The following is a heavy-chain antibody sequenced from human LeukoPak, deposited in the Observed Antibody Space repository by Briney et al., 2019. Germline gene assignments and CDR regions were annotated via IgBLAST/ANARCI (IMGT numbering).Heavy chain of an antibody. J-gene: IGHJ3*02. D-gene: IGHD6-13*01. CDR3: AKEHGGSSWYEDAFDI. V-gene: IGHV3-23*01. Sequence: GGSLRLSCAASGFTFSSFGMSWVRQAPGKGLEWVSDISGSGGSTYYADSVKGRFTISRDNSKNTLYLQMNSLRAEDTAVYYCAKEHGGSSWYEDAFDIWGQGTMVTVSS. CDR2: ISGSGGST. CDR1: GFTFSSFG.